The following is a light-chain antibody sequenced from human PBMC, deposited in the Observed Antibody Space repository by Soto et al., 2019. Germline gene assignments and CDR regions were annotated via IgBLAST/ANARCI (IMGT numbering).Light chain of an antibody. CDR1: HDISSY. CDR2: AAS. J-gene: IGKJ3*01. Sequence: IQLTQSPSSLSASVGDRVTVTCRASHDISSYLAWYKQKPAKAPTLLIYAASTLQSGVQSMFNGGGSETDFSLTIVNLLLEDFATYYCQQLNSYPRTFGPGSKVDTK. CDR3: QQLNSYPRT. V-gene: IGKV1-9*01.